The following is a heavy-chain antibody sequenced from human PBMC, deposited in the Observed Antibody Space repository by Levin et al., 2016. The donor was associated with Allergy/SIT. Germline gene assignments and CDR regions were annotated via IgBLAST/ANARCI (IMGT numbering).Heavy chain of an antibody. Sequence: WIRQPPGKGLEWVAVISYDGSNKYYADSVKGRFTISRDNSKNTLYLQMNSLRAEDTAVYYCLRNFDYWGQGTLVTVSS. J-gene: IGHJ4*02. D-gene: IGHD3-3*01. V-gene: IGHV3-30*04. CDR3: LRNFDY. CDR2: ISYDGSNK.